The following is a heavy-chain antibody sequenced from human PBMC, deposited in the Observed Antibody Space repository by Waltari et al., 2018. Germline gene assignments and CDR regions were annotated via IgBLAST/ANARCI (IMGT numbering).Heavy chain of an antibody. CDR2: IDWDDDK. CDR3: ARSIAAAVNFDY. J-gene: IGHJ4*02. V-gene: IGHV2-70*01. CDR1: GFSLSTSGMC. Sequence: QVTLRESGPALVKPTQTLTRTCTFSGFSLSTSGMCVSWIRQPPGKALEWLALIDWDDDKYYSTSLKTRLTISKDTSKNQVVLTMTNMDPVDTATYYCARSIAAAVNFDYWGQGTLVTVSS. D-gene: IGHD6-13*01.